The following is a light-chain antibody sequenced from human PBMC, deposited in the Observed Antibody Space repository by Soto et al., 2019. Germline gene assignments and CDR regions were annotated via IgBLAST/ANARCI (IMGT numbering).Light chain of an antibody. V-gene: IGKV3-15*01. J-gene: IGKJ1*01. CDR3: QQYNYWRT. CDR1: QSVTSN. Sequence: EIVMTQSPATPSVSPGERATLSCRASQSVTSNLAWYQQKPGQAPRLLIYGASTRATGIPARFSGSGSGTEFTLTISSLKSEDFAVYHCQQYNYWRTFGQGTKVDIK. CDR2: GAS.